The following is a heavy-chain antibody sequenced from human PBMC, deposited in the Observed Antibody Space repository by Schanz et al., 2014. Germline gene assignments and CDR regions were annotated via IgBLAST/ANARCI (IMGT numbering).Heavy chain of an antibody. CDR2: ISSTSSYI. J-gene: IGHJ4*02. CDR3: ARGPIPIQGVPMDF. D-gene: IGHD3-10*01. V-gene: IGHV3-21*01. CDR1: GFTFSNYS. Sequence: EVQLVESGGGLVKPGGSLRLSCAASGFTFSNYSMNWVRQAPGKGLEWVSSISSTSSYIFYADSVKGRFTISRDNSKDTLYLQMSGLTPEDTAVYYCARGPIPIQGVPMDFWGQGTLXTVSS.